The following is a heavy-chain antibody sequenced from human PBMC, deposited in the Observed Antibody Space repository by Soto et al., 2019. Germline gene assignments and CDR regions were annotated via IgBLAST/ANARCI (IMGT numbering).Heavy chain of an antibody. CDR1: GGSLSGGDYY. J-gene: IGHJ6*04. D-gene: IGHD5-18*01. V-gene: IGHV4-30-4*08. CDR3: ARALVQLWPHYYYGMDV. Sequence: SETLSLTCTFYGGSLSGGDYYLSWLRPPPGKGLEWIGYIYYSGSTYHNPSLKSRVTISVDTSKNQFSLNLSSVTAADTAVYYCARALVQLWPHYYYGMDVWGKGTTGNVS. CDR2: IYYSGST.